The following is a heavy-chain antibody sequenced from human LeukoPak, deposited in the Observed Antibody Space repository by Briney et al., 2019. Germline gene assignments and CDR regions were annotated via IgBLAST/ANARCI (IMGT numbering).Heavy chain of an antibody. CDR2: IYHSGST. D-gene: IGHD6-19*01. Sequence: SQTLSLTCTVSGGSISSGGYYWSWIRQPPGKGLEWIGYIYHSGSTYYNPSLKSRVTISVDRSKNQFSLKLSSVTAADTAVYYCARVEIAVAAYYFDYWGQGTLVTVSS. J-gene: IGHJ4*02. V-gene: IGHV4-30-2*01. CDR1: GGSISSGGYY. CDR3: ARVEIAVAAYYFDY.